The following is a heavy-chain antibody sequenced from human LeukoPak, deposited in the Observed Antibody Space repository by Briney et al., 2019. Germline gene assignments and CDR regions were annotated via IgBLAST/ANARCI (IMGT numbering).Heavy chain of an antibody. Sequence: PSETLSLTCAVYGGSFSGYYWSWIRQPPGKGLEWIGEINHSGSTNYNPSLKSRVAISVDTSKNQFSLKLSSVTAADTAVYYCARGRGYVWGSYSDYRGQGTLVTVSS. V-gene: IGHV4-34*01. CDR1: GGSFSGYY. J-gene: IGHJ4*02. D-gene: IGHD3-16*01. CDR2: INHSGST. CDR3: ARGRGYVWGSYSDY.